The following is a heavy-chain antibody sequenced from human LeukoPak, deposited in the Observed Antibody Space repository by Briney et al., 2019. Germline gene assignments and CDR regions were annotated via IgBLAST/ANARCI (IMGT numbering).Heavy chain of an antibody. Sequence: PGGSLRLSCAASGFTFSSYGISWVRQAPGQGLEWMGWISAYNGNTNYAQKLQGRVTMTTDTSTSTAYMELRSLRSDDTAVYYCARDYYDSSGYYSFDYWGQGTLVTVSS. V-gene: IGHV1-18*01. CDR3: ARDYYDSSGYYSFDY. CDR1: GFTFSSYG. D-gene: IGHD3-22*01. CDR2: ISAYNGNT. J-gene: IGHJ4*02.